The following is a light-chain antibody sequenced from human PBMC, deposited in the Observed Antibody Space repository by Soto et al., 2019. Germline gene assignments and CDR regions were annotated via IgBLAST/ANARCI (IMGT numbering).Light chain of an antibody. J-gene: IGKJ4*01. V-gene: IGKV1-5*03. CDR1: QSISSW. CDR2: KAS. CDR3: QQYNSYSPLT. Sequence: DIQMTQSPSTLSASVGVRVTITCRASQSISSWLAWYQQKPGKAPKLLIYKASNLESGVPSRFSGSGSGTEFTLTISSLQPGDFATYYCQQYNSYSPLTFGGGTKVDIK.